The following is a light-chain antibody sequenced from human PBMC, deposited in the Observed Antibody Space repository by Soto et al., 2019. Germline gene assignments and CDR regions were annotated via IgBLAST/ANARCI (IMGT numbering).Light chain of an antibody. CDR2: DAS. CDR1: QTINTY. Sequence: DIQMTQSPSSLSASVGDRVTITCRASQTINTYLNWYQQKPWKAPRLLIYDASSLLSGVPSRFSVSGSGTDFTHTIASMQPEDLSTHYCQQSDSTTSTFGQGTQVEI. CDR3: QQSDSTTST. V-gene: IGKV1-39*01. J-gene: IGKJ2*01.